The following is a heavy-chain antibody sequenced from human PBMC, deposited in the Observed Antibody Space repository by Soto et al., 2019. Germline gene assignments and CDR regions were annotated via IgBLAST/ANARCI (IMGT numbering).Heavy chain of an antibody. CDR1: GGSISSSSYY. Sequence: LPETLSLTCTVSGGSISSSSYYWGWIRQPPGRGLEWIGSIYYSGSTYYNPSLKSRVTISVDTSKNQFSLKLSSVTAADTAVYYCARCPSQPEDYFDYWGQGTLVTVSS. J-gene: IGHJ4*02. CDR3: ARCPSQPEDYFDY. V-gene: IGHV4-39*01. CDR2: IYYSGST.